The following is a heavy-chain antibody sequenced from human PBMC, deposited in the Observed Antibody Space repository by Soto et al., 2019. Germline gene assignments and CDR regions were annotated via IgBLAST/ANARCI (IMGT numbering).Heavy chain of an antibody. J-gene: IGHJ6*02. CDR3: ARSALGYCSSTSCSLYYYGMDV. Sequence: QVQLVQSGAEVKKPGSSVKVSCKASGGTFSSYAISWVRQAPGQGLEWMGGIIPIFGTANYAQKFQGRVTITADESTSTAYMELSSLRSEDTAVYYCARSALGYCSSTSCSLYYYGMDVWGQGTTVTVSS. CDR2: IIPIFGTA. V-gene: IGHV1-69*01. D-gene: IGHD2-2*01. CDR1: GGTFSSYA.